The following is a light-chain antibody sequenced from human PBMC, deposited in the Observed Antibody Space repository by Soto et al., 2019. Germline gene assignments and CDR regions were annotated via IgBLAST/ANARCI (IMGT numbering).Light chain of an antibody. V-gene: IGKV3-20*01. J-gene: IGKJ1*01. CDR3: QQYGSSPL. CDR2: GAS. Sequence: EIVLTQSPGTLSLSPGERATLSCRASQSDSSSYLAWYQQKPGQAPRLLIYGASSRATGIPDRFSGSGSGTDFTLTISRLAPEDFAVYYSQQYGSSPLFGQGTKVEIK. CDR1: QSDSSSY.